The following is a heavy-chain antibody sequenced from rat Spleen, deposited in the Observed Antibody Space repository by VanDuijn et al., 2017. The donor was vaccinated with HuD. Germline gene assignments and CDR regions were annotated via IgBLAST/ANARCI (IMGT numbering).Heavy chain of an antibody. J-gene: IGHJ2*01. D-gene: IGHD1-6*01. CDR3: TRYRILRSTGFDY. CDR2: IKYEGDSI. Sequence: EVQLVESGGGLVQPGRSLTLSCAASGFTFSDYYMSWVRQAPTRGLEWVASIKYEGDSINYRDSVKGRFTISRDNAKSSLYLQMDRLRSEDTATYYCTRYRILRSTGFDYWGQGVMVTVSS. CDR1: GFTFSDYY. V-gene: IGHV5-20*01.